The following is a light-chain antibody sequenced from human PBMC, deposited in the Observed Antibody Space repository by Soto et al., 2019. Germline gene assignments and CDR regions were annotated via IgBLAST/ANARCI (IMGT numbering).Light chain of an antibody. J-gene: IGKJ1*01. CDR2: TGS. CDR1: QALDSW. V-gene: IGKV1-12*01. CDR3: QQTLSFPPA. Sequence: DIQMTQSPSSVSASVVDRVTITCRARQALDSWLAWYQQKPGEAPKLLIFTGSLLHSGVPPRFSGSGSGTDFTLTISSLQPEDFATYYCQQTLSFPPAFGQGTKV.